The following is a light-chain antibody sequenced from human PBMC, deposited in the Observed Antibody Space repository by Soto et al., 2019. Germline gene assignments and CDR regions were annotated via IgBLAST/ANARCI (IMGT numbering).Light chain of an antibody. CDR3: QQYNSYSWT. V-gene: IGKV1-5*03. CDR1: QTISSW. Sequence: DIKMTQSPSTVSGTVGDRVTITCRASQTISSWLAWYQQKPGKAPKLLIYKASTLKSGVPSRFSGSGSGTEFTLTISSLQPDDFATYYCQQYNSYSWTFGQGTKVDI. J-gene: IGKJ1*01. CDR2: KAS.